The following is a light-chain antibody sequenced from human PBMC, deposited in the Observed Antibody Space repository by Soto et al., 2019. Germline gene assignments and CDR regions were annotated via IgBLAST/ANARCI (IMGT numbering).Light chain of an antibody. CDR1: QSISNN. Sequence: EIVMTQSPATLSVSPEERATLSCRASQSISNNLAWYHQRPGQAPRLLIYGASTRATGIPARFSGSGSGTEFTLTISSLQSEDFAAYYCQQYNNWWTFGQGTRVDIK. CDR2: GAS. CDR3: QQYNNWWT. J-gene: IGKJ1*01. V-gene: IGKV3-15*01.